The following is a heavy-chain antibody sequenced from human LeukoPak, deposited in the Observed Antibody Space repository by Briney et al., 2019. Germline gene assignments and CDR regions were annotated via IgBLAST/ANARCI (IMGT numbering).Heavy chain of an antibody. CDR1: GGSISSGGYY. D-gene: IGHD6-13*01. CDR3: ARASSSIAAAGTVDY. Sequence: SETLSLTCTVSGGSISSGGYYWSWIRQHPGKGLEWIGYIYYSGSTYYNPSLKSRVTISVDTSKNQFSLKLSSVTAADTAAYYCARASSSIAAAGTVDYWGQGALVTVSS. V-gene: IGHV4-31*03. CDR2: IYYSGST. J-gene: IGHJ4*02.